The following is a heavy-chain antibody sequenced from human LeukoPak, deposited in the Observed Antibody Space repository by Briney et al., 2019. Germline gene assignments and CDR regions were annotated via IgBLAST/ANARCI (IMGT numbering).Heavy chain of an antibody. CDR1: GFTVSSNY. CDR3: ARDFIPAATFHS. CDR2: LYSGGNT. Sequence: GGSLRLSCAASGFTVSSNYMSWVRQAPGKGLAWVSLLYSGGNTYYADSVKGRFTISRDNAKNSVYLQMDSLRVEDTARYYCARDFIPAATFHSWGQGTRVTVSS. J-gene: IGHJ4*02. V-gene: IGHV3-53*01. D-gene: IGHD6-25*01.